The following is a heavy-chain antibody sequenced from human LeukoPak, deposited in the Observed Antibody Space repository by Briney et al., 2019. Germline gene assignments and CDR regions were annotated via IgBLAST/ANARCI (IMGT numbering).Heavy chain of an antibody. J-gene: IGHJ3*02. CDR1: GFSFSGYC. CDR3: ARDPRAPTYYYDPPRAFDI. D-gene: IGHD3-22*01. Sequence: AESLSLSCAASGFSFSGYCMNWVRQAPGKGLEWVSSISSSSTYIHYADTVNGRFTNSRDDAKNSLNLQMNSLRAEDTAVYYCARDPRAPTYYYDPPRAFDIWGQGTMVTVSS. CDR2: ISSSSTYI. V-gene: IGHV3-21*01.